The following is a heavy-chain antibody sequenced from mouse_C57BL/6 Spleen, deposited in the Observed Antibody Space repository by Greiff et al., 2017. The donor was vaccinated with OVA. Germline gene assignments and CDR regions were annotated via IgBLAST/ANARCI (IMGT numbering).Heavy chain of an antibody. Sequence: EVKLVESRGDLVKPGGSLKLSCAASGFTFSSYGMSWVRQTPDKRLEWVATISSGGSYTYYPDSVKGRFTISRDNAKNTLYLQMSSLKSEDTAMYYCARSVTTVPRAWFAYWGQGTLVTVSA. CDR1: GFTFSSYG. CDR2: ISSGGSYT. V-gene: IGHV5-6*02. CDR3: ARSVTTVPRAWFAY. D-gene: IGHD1-1*01. J-gene: IGHJ3*01.